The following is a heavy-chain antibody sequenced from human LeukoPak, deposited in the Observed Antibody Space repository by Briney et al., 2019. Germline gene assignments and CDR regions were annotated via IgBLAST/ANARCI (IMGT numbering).Heavy chain of an antibody. CDR2: IYYSGST. D-gene: IGHD6-19*01. CDR1: GGSISSYY. J-gene: IGHJ6*02. V-gene: IGHV4-59*08. Sequence: PSETLSLTCTVSGGSISSYYWSWIRQPPGKGLEWIGYIYYSGSTNYNPSLKSRVTISVDTSKNQFSLKLSSVTAADTAVYYCARLYSSGWSKKLDYWGQGTTVTVSS. CDR3: ARLYSSGWSKKLDY.